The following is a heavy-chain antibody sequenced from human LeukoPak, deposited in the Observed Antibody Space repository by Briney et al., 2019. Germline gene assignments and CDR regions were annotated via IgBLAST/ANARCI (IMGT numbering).Heavy chain of an antibody. D-gene: IGHD3-22*01. J-gene: IGHJ4*02. CDR2: IYTSGST. Sequence: PSETLSLTCTVSGGSISSGSYYWSWIRQPAGKGLEWIGRIYTSGSTNYHPSLKSRVTISVDTSKNQFSLKLSSVTAADTAVYYCARPGGYYYDSSGLYYFDYWGQGTLVTVSS. V-gene: IGHV4-61*02. CDR1: GGSISSGSYY. CDR3: ARPGGYYYDSSGLYYFDY.